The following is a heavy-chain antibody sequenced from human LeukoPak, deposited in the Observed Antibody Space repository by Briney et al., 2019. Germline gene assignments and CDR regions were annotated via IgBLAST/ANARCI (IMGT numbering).Heavy chain of an antibody. J-gene: IGHJ3*02. Sequence: PSETLSLTCAVYGGSFSGYYWSWIRQPPGKGLEWIGGINHSGSTNYNPSLKSRVTISVDTSKNQFSLKLSSVTAADTAVYYCARHPKRRGYSGYEGAFDIWGQGTMVTVSS. CDR1: GGSFSGYY. CDR3: ARHPKRRGYSGYEGAFDI. D-gene: IGHD5-12*01. V-gene: IGHV4-34*01. CDR2: INHSGST.